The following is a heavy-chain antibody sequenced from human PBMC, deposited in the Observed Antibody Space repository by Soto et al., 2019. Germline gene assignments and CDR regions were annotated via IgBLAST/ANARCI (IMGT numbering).Heavy chain of an antibody. CDR3: ASDGDVTSPRPGGAFEI. J-gene: IGHJ3*02. CDR2: IVPLFGTT. D-gene: IGHD6-6*01. V-gene: IGHV1-69*01. CDR1: GGTFSSYT. Sequence: QVQLVQSGAEVKKPGSSVKVSCKASGGTFSSYTFSWVRQAPGQGLEWMGGIVPLFGTTNEAKIFPGRVTISADESRSAVYMELSRLRSEDAAMCYCASDGDVTSPRPGGAFEICGQGTVITVSS.